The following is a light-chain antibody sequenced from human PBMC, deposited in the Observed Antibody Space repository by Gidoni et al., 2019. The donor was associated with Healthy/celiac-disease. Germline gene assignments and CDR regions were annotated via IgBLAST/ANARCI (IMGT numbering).Light chain of an antibody. CDR1: SSDVGGYNY. V-gene: IGLV2-14*01. J-gene: IGLJ3*02. CDR3: SSYTSSTPL. Sequence: QSALTQPASVSGSPGQSITISCTGTSSDVGGYNYVPWYQQHPGKAPKLMIYEVSNRPSGVSNRFSGSKSGNTASLTISGLQAEDEADYYCSSYTSSTPLFGGGTKLTVL. CDR2: EVS.